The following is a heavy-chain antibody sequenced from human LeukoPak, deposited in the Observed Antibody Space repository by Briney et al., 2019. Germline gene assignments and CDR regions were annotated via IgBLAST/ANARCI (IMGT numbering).Heavy chain of an antibody. CDR1: GFTFGDYA. J-gene: IGHJ5*02. V-gene: IGHV3-23*01. CDR2: ISGSGGST. D-gene: IGHD2-15*01. Sequence: QSGGSLRLPCTASGFTFGDYAMSWVRQAPGKGLEWVSAISGSGGSTYYADSVKGRFTISRDNSKNTLYLQMNSLRAEDTAVYYCAKGVQDIVVNWFDPWGQGTLVTVSS. CDR3: AKGVQDIVVNWFDP.